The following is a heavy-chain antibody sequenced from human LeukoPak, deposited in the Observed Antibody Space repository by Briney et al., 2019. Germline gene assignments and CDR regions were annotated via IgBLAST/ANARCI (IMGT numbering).Heavy chain of an antibody. J-gene: IGHJ4*02. D-gene: IGHD4-17*01. CDR1: RYTLSNFG. V-gene: IGHV1-18*01. Sequence: GASVKVSCKPSRYTLSNFGISWVRRAPGQGLAWMGWISAYNGNTNYTQTFQGRVTMTTDTSTSTAYIELRSLRFDDTAVYYCARDDYGDYQRYWGQGTLVTVSS. CDR3: ARDDYGDYQRY. CDR2: ISAYNGNT.